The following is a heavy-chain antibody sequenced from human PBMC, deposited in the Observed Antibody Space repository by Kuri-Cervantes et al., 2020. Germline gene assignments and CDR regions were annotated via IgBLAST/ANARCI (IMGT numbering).Heavy chain of an antibody. CDR2: INPSGGST. CDR3: ARERADYGSGSYPFGAFDI. J-gene: IGHJ3*02. Sequence: ASVKVSCKASGYTFTSYYMHWVRQAPGQGLEWMGIINPSGGSTSYAQKFQGRVTMTRDTSTSTVYMELSSLRSEDTAVYYCARERADYGSGSYPFGAFDIWGQGTMVTVSS. V-gene: IGHV1-46*01. CDR1: GYTFTSYY. D-gene: IGHD3-10*01.